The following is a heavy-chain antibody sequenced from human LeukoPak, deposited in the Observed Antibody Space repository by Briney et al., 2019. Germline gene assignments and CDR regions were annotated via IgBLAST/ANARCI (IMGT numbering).Heavy chain of an antibody. CDR2: INWNGGST. D-gene: IGHD1-26*01. V-gene: IGHV3-20*04. Sequence: GGSLRLSCAASGFTFSSYWMSWVRQAPGKGLEWVSGINWNGGSTGYADSVKGRFTISRDNAKNSLYLQMNSLRAEDTALYYCAKASSGSYYWGQGTLVTVSS. CDR1: GFTFSSYW. CDR3: AKASSGSYY. J-gene: IGHJ4*02.